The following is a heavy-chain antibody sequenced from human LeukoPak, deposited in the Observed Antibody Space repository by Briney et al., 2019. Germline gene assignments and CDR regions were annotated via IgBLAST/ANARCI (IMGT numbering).Heavy chain of an antibody. V-gene: IGHV3-30*02. CDR1: GLAFSTSG. J-gene: IGHJ3*02. CDR2: IRYDGSNK. CDR3: AKDVTMIVVVIDDAFDI. Sequence: GGSLRLSCTASGLAFSTSGFNWVRQAPGKGLEWVAFIRYDGSNKYYADSVKGRLTISRDNSKNTLYLQMNSLRAEDTAVYYCAKDVTMIVVVIDDAFDIWGQGTMVTVSS. D-gene: IGHD3-22*01.